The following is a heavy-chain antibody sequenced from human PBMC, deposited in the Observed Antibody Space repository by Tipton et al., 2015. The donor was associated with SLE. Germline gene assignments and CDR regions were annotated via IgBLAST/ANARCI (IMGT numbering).Heavy chain of an antibody. CDR1: GFTFSSYA. Sequence: SLRLSCAASGFTFSSYAMSWVRQAPGKGLEWVGFIRSKAYGGTTEYAASVKGRFTISRDDSKSIAYLQMNSLKTEDTAVYYCIGTMITPWGYWGQGTLVTVSS. D-gene: IGHD3-22*01. CDR2: IRSKAYGGTT. CDR3: IGTMITPWGY. V-gene: IGHV3-49*04. J-gene: IGHJ4*02.